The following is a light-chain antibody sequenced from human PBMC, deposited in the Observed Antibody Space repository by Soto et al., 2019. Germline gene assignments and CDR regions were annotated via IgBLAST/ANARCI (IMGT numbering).Light chain of an antibody. CDR1: QSFRGL. CDR3: QQRDKLPIT. J-gene: IGKJ5*01. Sequence: EIVLTQSPLTPSLSPGERATLSCRASQSFRGLLAWYQQKPGQAPRLLLYDASNRATGIPPRFSGSGSGTDFTLTISSLEPEDSAVYYCQQRDKLPITFGQGTRLEIK. V-gene: IGKV3-11*01. CDR2: DAS.